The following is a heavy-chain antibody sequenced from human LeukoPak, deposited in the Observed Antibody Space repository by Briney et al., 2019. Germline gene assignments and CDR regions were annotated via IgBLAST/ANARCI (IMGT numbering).Heavy chain of an antibody. D-gene: IGHD2-2*01. J-gene: IGHJ4*02. CDR1: GFTFSSYW. CDR3: AREEDIVVVPAAMHY. Sequence: GGSLRLSCAASGFTFSSYWMSWVRQAPGKGLEWVANIKQDGSEKYYVDSVKGRFTISRDNAKNSLYLQMNSLRAEDTAVYYCAREEDIVVVPAAMHYWGQGTLVTVPS. V-gene: IGHV3-7*03. CDR2: IKQDGSEK.